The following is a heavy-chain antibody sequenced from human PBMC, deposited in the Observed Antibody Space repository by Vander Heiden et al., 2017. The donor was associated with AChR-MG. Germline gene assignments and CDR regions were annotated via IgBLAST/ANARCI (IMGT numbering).Heavy chain of an antibody. CDR1: GYTFTGSG. CDR3: ARVYYDSSGYNWFDP. CDR2: ISAYNGNT. D-gene: IGHD3-22*01. Sequence: QAQLVQSGAEVTKPGASVKVPCKASGYTFTGSGISGVRQAPGQGLEWMGWISAYNGNTNYAQKLQGRVTMTTDTSTSTAYMELRSLRSDDTAVYYCARVYYDSSGYNWFDPWGQGTLVTVSS. J-gene: IGHJ5*02. V-gene: IGHV1-18*01.